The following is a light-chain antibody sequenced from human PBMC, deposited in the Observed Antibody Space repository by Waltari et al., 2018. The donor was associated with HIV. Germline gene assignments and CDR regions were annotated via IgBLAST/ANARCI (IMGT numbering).Light chain of an antibody. V-gene: IGLV2-11*01. J-gene: IGLJ3*02. CDR3: CSYADDYTWV. CDR1: SSDVGDYNY. Sequence: QSALTQPRSVSGSPGQSVTISCTGTSSDVGDYNYVSWYQQHPGKAPKRMIFDVNKRPPGVPDRFSCSKSGNTASLTISGLQAEDEADYYCCSYADDYTWVFGGGTKLTVL. CDR2: DVN.